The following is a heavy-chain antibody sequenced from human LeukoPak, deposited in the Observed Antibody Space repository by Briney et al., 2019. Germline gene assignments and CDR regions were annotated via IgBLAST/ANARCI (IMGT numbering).Heavy chain of an antibody. CDR1: GFTFSSYW. CDR2: INSDGTST. V-gene: IGHV3-74*01. CDR3: AKARIAVAGRAGYYFDY. D-gene: IGHD6-19*01. J-gene: IGHJ4*02. Sequence: PGGSLRLSCAASGFTFSSYWMHWVRQVPGKGLVWVSRINSDGTSTTYADSVKGRFTISRDNAKNTLYLQMNSLRAEDTALYYCAKARIAVAGRAGYYFDYWGQGTLVTVSS.